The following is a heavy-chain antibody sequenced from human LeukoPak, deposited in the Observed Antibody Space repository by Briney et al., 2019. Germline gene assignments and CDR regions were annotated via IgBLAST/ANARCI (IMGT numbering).Heavy chain of an antibody. J-gene: IGHJ6*02. CDR2: ISWNSGSI. D-gene: IGHD1-1*01. CDR1: GFTFSSYW. V-gene: IGHV3-9*01. Sequence: GGSLRLSCAASGFTFSSYWMNWVRQAPGKGLEWVSGISWNSGSIGYADSVKGRFTISRDNAKNSLYLQMNSLRAEDTALYYCAKTTMTYYYYGMDVWGQGTTVTVSS. CDR3: AKTTMTYYYYGMDV.